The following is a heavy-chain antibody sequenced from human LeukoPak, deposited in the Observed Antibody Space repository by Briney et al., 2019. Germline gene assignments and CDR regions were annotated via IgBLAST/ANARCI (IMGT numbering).Heavy chain of an antibody. D-gene: IGHD3-22*01. CDR3: ARSVYYADY. CDR2: ISSSGSTK. J-gene: IGHJ4*02. CDR1: GFTFSTYA. Sequence: PGGSLRLSCAASGFTFSTYAMSWVRQAPGKGLEWVSFISSSGSTKSYADSVKGRFTISRDNAKNSLYLQMNSLRDEDTAVYYCARSVYYADYWGQGTLVTVSS. V-gene: IGHV3-48*02.